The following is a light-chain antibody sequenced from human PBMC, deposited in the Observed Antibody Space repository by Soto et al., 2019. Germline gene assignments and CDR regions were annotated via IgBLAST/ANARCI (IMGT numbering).Light chain of an antibody. J-gene: IGLJ1*01. V-gene: IGLV1-40*01. CDR2: GDS. CDR1: GSNIGAGYD. Sequence: QAVVTQPPSVSGAPGQRVTISCTGGGSNIGAGYDVHWYQHRPGTAPKLLVFGDSHRPSGVPDRFSGSKSGTSASLAITGLQAEDEGDYYCQSYDSTLDARYVFGTGTKLTVL. CDR3: QSYDSTLDARYV.